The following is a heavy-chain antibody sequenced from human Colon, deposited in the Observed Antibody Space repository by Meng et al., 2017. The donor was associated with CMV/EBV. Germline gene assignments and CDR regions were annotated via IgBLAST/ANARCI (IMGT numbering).Heavy chain of an antibody. Sequence: GGSLRLSCVGSGFIIRSYAMHWVRQAPGKGLEWVAVISYDGSNKYHADSVKGRFTISRDNSKNTLYLQMNSLRADDTAVYYCARERRAAAGLFYYGMDVWGPGTTVTVSS. CDR3: ARERRAAAGLFYYGMDV. CDR1: GFIIRSYA. J-gene: IGHJ6*02. V-gene: IGHV3-30-3*01. D-gene: IGHD6-13*01. CDR2: ISYDGSNK.